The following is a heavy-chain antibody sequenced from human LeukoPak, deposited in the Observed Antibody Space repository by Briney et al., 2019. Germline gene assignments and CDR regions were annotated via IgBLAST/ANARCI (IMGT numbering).Heavy chain of an antibody. D-gene: IGHD6-13*01. Sequence: GESLKISCKGSGYSFTSYWIGWVRQIPGKGLEWMGIIYPGDSDTRYSPSFQGQVTISADKSISTAYLQWSSLKASDTAMYYCARPSIAAAGTPDYYYYYGMDVWGQGTTVTVSS. CDR2: IYPGDSDT. CDR3: ARPSIAAAGTPDYYYYYGMDV. CDR1: GYSFTSYW. J-gene: IGHJ6*02. V-gene: IGHV5-51*01.